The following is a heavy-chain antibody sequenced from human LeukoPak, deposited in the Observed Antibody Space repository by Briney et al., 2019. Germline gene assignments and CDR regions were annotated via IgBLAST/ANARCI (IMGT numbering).Heavy chain of an antibody. J-gene: IGHJ3*02. V-gene: IGHV1-2*06. CDR2: INPNSGGT. Sequence: ASVKVSCKASGYTFTGYYIHWVRQAPGQGLEWMGRINPNSGGTDYAQKFQGRVTMTRDTSINTAYMELSRLRSDDTAVYYCARDPTVFPAFDIWGQGTMVTVSS. CDR3: ARDPTVFPAFDI. CDR1: GYTFTGYY. D-gene: IGHD2-8*01.